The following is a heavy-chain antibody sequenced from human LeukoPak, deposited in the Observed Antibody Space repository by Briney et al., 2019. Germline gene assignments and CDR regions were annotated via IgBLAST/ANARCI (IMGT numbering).Heavy chain of an antibody. CDR2: INHSGST. CDR3: ARHNWAFDY. Sequence: SETLSLTCAVYGGSFSGYYWSWIRQPPGKGLEWIGEINHSGSTNYNPSLKSRVTISVDTSKNQFSLKLSSVTAADTAVYYCARHNWAFDYWGQGTLVTVSS. D-gene: IGHD1-20*01. V-gene: IGHV4-34*01. CDR1: GGSFSGYY. J-gene: IGHJ4*02.